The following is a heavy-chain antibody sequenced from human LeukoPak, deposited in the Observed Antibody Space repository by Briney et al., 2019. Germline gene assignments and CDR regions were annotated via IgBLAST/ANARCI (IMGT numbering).Heavy chain of an antibody. CDR1: GYTFTSSG. J-gene: IGHJ6*03. D-gene: IGHD2-15*01. V-gene: IGHV1-18*01. CDR2: ISAYNGNT. Sequence: ASVKVSCKASGYTFTSSGISWVRQAPGQGLEWMGWISAYNGNTNYAQKLQGRVTMTTDTSTSTAYMELRSLRSDDTAVYYCARVRGYCSGGSCYSEGYYMDVWGKGTTVTVSS. CDR3: ARVRGYCSGGSCYSEGYYMDV.